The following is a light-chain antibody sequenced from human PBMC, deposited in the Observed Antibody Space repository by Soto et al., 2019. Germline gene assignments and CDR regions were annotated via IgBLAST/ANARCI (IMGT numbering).Light chain of an antibody. J-gene: IGKJ3*01. Sequence: DIQMTQSPASLSASVGDRVSITCRASQDISIYFAWYQQKPGEVPTLLIYGASTLHSGVPSRFSDSGSGTEFTLTISSLQPEDVATYYCQKYDDGPFSFGPGTKVDIK. V-gene: IGKV1-27*01. CDR3: QKYDDGPFS. CDR1: QDISIY. CDR2: GAS.